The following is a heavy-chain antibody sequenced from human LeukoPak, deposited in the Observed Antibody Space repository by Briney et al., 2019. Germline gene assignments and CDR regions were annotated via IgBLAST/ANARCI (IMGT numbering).Heavy chain of an antibody. CDR2: INPNSGGT. J-gene: IGHJ4*02. CDR1: GYTFTGYY. Sequence: ASVKVSCKASGYTFTGYYMHWMRQAPGQGLEWMGWINPNSGGTNYAQKFQGWVTMTRDTSISTAYMELSRLRSDDAAVYYCARTMAYYFDYWGQGTLVTVSS. V-gene: IGHV1-2*04. CDR3: ARTMAYYFDY. D-gene: IGHD5-24*01.